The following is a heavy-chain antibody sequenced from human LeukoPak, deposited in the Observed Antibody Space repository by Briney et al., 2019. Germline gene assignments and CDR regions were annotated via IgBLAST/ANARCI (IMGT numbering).Heavy chain of an antibody. CDR2: IKDDGSEK. V-gene: IGHV3-7*01. Sequence: GGSLRLSCAASGLNFRKSWMTWVRQAPGRGLEWVANIKDDGSEKYYVDSVKGRFTVSRDNAKNSLYLQMNGLSAEDTAVYYCTNWGDTWGLDFWGQGILDSVSS. D-gene: IGHD7-27*01. J-gene: IGHJ4*02. CDR3: TNWGDTWGLDF. CDR1: GLNFRKSW.